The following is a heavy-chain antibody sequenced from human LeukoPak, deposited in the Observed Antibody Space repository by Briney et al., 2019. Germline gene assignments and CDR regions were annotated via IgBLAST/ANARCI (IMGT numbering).Heavy chain of an antibody. D-gene: IGHD4-17*01. V-gene: IGHV4-39*01. J-gene: IGHJ4*02. CDR2: IYYSGST. CDR1: GGSISSGGYY. CDR3: ARRAVNDLDY. Sequence: SETLSLTCTVSGGSISSGGYYWAWIRQPPGKGLEWIGSIYYSGSTYYNPSLKSRVTISVDTSKNQFSLKLSSVTAADTAVYCCARRAVNDLDYWGQGTLVTVSS.